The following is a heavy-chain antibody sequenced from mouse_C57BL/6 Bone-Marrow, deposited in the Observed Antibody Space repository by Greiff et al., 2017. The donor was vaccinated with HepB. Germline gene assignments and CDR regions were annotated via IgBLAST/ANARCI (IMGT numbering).Heavy chain of an antibody. CDR1: GFTFSDYY. Sequence: DVKLVESEGGLVQPGSSMKLSCTASGFTFSDYYMAWVRQVPEKGLEWVANINYDGSSTYYLDSLKSRFIISRDNAKNILYLQMSSLKSEDTATYYCARVYGSSPLDYWGQGTSVTVSS. CDR2: INYDGSST. D-gene: IGHD1-1*01. CDR3: ARVYGSSPLDY. V-gene: IGHV5-16*01. J-gene: IGHJ4*01.